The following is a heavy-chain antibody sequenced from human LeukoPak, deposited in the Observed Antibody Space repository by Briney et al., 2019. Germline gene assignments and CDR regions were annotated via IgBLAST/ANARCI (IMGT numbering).Heavy chain of an antibody. CDR1: GFTFSSYG. J-gene: IGHJ6*04. CDR2: ISYDGSNK. CDR3: ARDLLITMIVTMDV. D-gene: IGHD3-22*01. V-gene: IGHV3-30*03. Sequence: GGSLRLSCAASGFTFSSYGMHWVRQAPGKGLEWVAVISYDGSNKYYADSVKGRFTISRDNAKNSLYLQMNSLRAEDTAVYYCARDLLITMIVTMDVWGKGTTVTASS.